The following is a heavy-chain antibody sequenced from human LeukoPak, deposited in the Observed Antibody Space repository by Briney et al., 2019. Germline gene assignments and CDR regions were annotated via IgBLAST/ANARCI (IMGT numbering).Heavy chain of an antibody. D-gene: IGHD3-10*01. Sequence: GGSLRLSCSASQFTFSYYAMTWVRQAPGKGLEWVSGIGGSGDYTYYADSVKGRFTIYRDNSKNTLYLQLNSLRVEDTAVYYCAKEIYAYGSRGFDFWGQGTLVTVSS. V-gene: IGHV3-23*01. CDR2: IGGSGDYT. J-gene: IGHJ4*02. CDR3: AKEIYAYGSRGFDF. CDR1: QFTFSYYA.